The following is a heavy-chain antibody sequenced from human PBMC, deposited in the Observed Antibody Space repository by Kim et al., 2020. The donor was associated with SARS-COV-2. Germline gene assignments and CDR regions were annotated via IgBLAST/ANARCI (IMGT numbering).Heavy chain of an antibody. V-gene: IGHV7-4-1*01. CDR3: ARDQDHNLYFDF. CDR2: IDTNTGNP. Sequence: ASVKVSCKTSGYTFSDYALSWLRQAPGKGPEWLGWIDTNTGNPVNAKGFAGRFVFSLDTSVNTAYLQISSLTAADTAIYYCARDQDHNLYFDFWGQGTLLTVSS. J-gene: IGHJ4*02. CDR1: GYTFSDYA.